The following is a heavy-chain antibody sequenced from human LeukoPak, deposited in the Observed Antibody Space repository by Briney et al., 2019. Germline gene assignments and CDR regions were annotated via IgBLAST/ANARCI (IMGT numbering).Heavy chain of an antibody. Sequence: GASVKVSCKASGYTFTGYYMHWVRQAPGQGLEWMGRINPNSGGTNSAQKFQGRVTMTRDTSISTAYMELSSLRSDDTAVYYCARESNYGDYGVNAFDICGQGTMVTVSS. D-gene: IGHD4-17*01. J-gene: IGHJ3*02. CDR2: INPNSGGT. CDR1: GYTFTGYY. CDR3: ARESNYGDYGVNAFDI. V-gene: IGHV1-2*06.